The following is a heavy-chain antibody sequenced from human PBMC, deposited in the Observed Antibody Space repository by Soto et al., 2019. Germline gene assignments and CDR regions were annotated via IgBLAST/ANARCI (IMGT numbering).Heavy chain of an antibody. J-gene: IGHJ5*02. D-gene: IGHD1-7*01. V-gene: IGHV4-59*01. CDR1: GGSISSYY. Sequence: QVQLQESGPGLVKPSETLSLTCTVSGGSISSYYWSWIRQPPGKGLEWIGYIYYSGSTNYNPSLKSRVTISVDTSKNQFSLKLSSVTAADTAVYYCARDGDGELGGYWFDPWGQGTLVTVSS. CDR3: ARDGDGELGGYWFDP. CDR2: IYYSGST.